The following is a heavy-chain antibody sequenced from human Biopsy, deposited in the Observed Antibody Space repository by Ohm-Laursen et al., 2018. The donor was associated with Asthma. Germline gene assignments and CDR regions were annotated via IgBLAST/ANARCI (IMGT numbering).Heavy chain of an antibody. CDR1: GVTFSNFA. D-gene: IGHD6-19*01. V-gene: IGHV1-69*01. CDR2: IMTVFGTT. CDR3: ARCQVGYSSGWSLLLKKIYYSGMDV. Sequence: SSVKVSCKAPGVTFSNFAISWVRQAPGQGLEWLGGIMTVFGTTNYAQKFQGRVTITADESTSTAYMEVTSLRSEDTAIYYCARCQVGYSSGWSLLLKKIYYSGMDVWGQGTAVAVSS. J-gene: IGHJ6*02.